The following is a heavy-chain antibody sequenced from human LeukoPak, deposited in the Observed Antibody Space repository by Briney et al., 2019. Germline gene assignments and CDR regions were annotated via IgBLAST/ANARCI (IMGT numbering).Heavy chain of an antibody. J-gene: IGHJ4*02. V-gene: IGHV1-69*13. CDR3: ARDLLGSATSYSSGAWDY. CDR2: IIPIFDTA. CDR1: GGTFSNYA. D-gene: IGHD3-9*01. Sequence: ASVKVSCKASGGTFSNYAISWVRQAPRQRLEWMGGIIPIFDTADNAQKFQGRLTITADESTSTAYMELSSLRAEDTAVYYCARDLLGSATSYSSGAWDYWGQGTLVTVSS.